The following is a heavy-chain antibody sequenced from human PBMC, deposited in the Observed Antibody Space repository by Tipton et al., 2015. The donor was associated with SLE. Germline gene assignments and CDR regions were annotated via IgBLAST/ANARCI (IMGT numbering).Heavy chain of an antibody. J-gene: IGHJ6*02. CDR2: IWYDGNNK. CDR3: LRSPNYYYGMDV. CDR1: GFTFSSYG. V-gene: IGHV3-33*01. Sequence: SLRLSCAASGFTFSSYGMHWVRQAPGKGLEWVAVIWYDGNNKYYADSVKGRFTISRDNSKNTLYLQMNSLRAEDTAVYYCLRSPNYYYGMDVWGQGTTVTVSS.